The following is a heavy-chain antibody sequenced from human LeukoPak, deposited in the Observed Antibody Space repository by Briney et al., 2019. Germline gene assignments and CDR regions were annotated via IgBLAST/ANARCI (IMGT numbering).Heavy chain of an antibody. Sequence: GGSLRLFCAASGFTFSSYGMHWVRQAPGKGLEWVAFIRYDGSNKYYADSVKGRFTISRDNSKNTLYLQMNSLRAEDTAVYYCVKDQRSQLRFLEWLSMDVWGKGTTVTVSS. CDR3: VKDQRSQLRFLEWLSMDV. V-gene: IGHV3-30*02. CDR1: GFTFSSYG. CDR2: IRYDGSNK. J-gene: IGHJ6*04. D-gene: IGHD3-3*01.